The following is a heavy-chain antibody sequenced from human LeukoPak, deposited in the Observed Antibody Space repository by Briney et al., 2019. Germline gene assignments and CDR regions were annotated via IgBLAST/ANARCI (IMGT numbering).Heavy chain of an antibody. CDR3: ARDSGSYVYYYYYYMDV. J-gene: IGHJ6*03. D-gene: IGHD1-26*01. V-gene: IGHV3-21*01. CDR1: GFTFSSYS. CDR2: ISSSSSYI. Sequence: GGSVRLSCAASGFTFSSYSMNWVRQAPGKGLEWVSSISSSSSYIYYADSVKGRFTISRDNAKNSLYLQMNSLRAEDTAVYYCARDSGSYVYYYYYYMDVWGKGTTVTVSS.